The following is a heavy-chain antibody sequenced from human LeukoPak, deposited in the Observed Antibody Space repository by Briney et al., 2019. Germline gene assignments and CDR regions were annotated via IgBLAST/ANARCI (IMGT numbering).Heavy chain of an antibody. CDR2: IYYSGST. D-gene: IGHD5-12*01. CDR3: ARQKASGTWAFYY. Sequence: SETLSLTCTVSGGSMTSYYWSWIRQPPGKGLELIGYIYYSGSTYYNPSLKSRLTISVDTPRHQFSLTLTSVTAADTAVYYCARQKASGTWAFYYWGQGTLVSVSS. CDR1: GGSMTSYY. J-gene: IGHJ4*02. V-gene: IGHV4-59*08.